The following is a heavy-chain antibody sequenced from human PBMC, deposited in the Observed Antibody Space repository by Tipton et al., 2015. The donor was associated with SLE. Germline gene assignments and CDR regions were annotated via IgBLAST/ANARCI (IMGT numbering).Heavy chain of an antibody. Sequence: GSLRLSCEASGFTFSDYAMSWVRQAPGKGLEWVSVIYSGGSTYYADSVKGRFTISRDSSQNTLFLQMNSLRPDDTAVYYCARDSDYGGSWDYFDYWGQGTLVTVSS. J-gene: IGHJ4*02. CDR3: ARDSDYGGSWDYFDY. CDR2: IYSGGST. D-gene: IGHD2-15*01. CDR1: GFTFSDYA. V-gene: IGHV3-23*03.